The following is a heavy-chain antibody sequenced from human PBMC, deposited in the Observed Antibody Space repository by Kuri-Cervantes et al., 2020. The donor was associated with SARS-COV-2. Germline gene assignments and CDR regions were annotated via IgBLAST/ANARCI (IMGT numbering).Heavy chain of an antibody. V-gene: IGHV3-21*01. D-gene: IGHD7-27*01. CDR1: GFTCSSYS. Sequence: ETLSLTCAASGFTCSSYSMNWVRQAPGKGLEWVSSISSSSSYIYYADSVKGRFTISRDNAKNSLYLQMNSLRAEETAVYYCARDLRLGKSLDYWGQGTLVTVSS. J-gene: IGHJ4*02. CDR3: ARDLRLGKSLDY. CDR2: ISSSSSYI.